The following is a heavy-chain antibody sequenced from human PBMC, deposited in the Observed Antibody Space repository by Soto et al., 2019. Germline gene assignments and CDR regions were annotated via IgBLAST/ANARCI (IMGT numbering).Heavy chain of an antibody. CDR3: AHETYYASWSLFDK. D-gene: IGHD3-10*01. Sequence: QITLKESGPTLVKPTQTLTLTCTFSGFSLTTSGASVGWVRQPPGKALEWLALIYWDDDKRYIPSLKSRHTITKYTSKNQVVLTMTTMDPVDTATYYCAHETYYASWSLFDKWCQGTLVTVSS. J-gene: IGHJ4*02. V-gene: IGHV2-5*02. CDR2: IYWDDDK. CDR1: GFSLTTSGAS.